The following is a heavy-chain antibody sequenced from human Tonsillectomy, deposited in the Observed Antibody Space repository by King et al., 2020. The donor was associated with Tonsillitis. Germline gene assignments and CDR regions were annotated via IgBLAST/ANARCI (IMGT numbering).Heavy chain of an antibody. CDR1: GLSFSNYG. CDR3: AKDVIGLSASYCDL. D-gene: IGHD3-10*01. J-gene: IGHJ2*01. CDR2: IAYDGSYE. V-gene: IGHV3-30*18. Sequence: VQLVESGGGVVQPGRSLRLSCAASGLSFSNYGMHWVRQAPGKGLEWVALIAYDGSYENYADSVKGRFTTSRDNSKNTLYLEMNSLRVEDTAVYYCAKDVIGLSASYCDLWGRATLVTVSS.